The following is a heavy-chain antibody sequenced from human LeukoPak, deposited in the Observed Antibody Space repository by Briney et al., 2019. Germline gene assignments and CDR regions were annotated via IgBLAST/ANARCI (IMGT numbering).Heavy chain of an antibody. J-gene: IGHJ4*02. CDR2: ISSSSSYI. CDR3: ARVGRYCSGGSCLDY. CDR1: GFTFSSYS. D-gene: IGHD2-15*01. Sequence: PGGSLRLSCAASGFTFSSYSMNWVRQAPGKGLEWVSSISSSSSYIYYADSVKGRFTISRDNAKNSLYLQMNSLRAEDTAVYYCARVGRYCSGGSCLDYWGQGTLVTVSS. V-gene: IGHV3-21*01.